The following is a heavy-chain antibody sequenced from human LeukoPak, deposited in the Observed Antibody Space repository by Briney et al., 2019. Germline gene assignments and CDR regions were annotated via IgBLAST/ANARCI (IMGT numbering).Heavy chain of an antibody. D-gene: IGHD2-15*01. V-gene: IGHV3-33*06. Sequence: GGSLRLSCAASGFTFSSYGMHWVRQAPGKGLEWVALIWYDGSNKYYADSVKGRFTISRDNSKNALHLEMSSLRDDDTAVYYCVKKGFRGFCSASSCDNDYWGQGTLVTVSS. CDR3: VKKGFRGFCSASSCDNDY. CDR2: IWYDGSNK. J-gene: IGHJ4*02. CDR1: GFTFSSYG.